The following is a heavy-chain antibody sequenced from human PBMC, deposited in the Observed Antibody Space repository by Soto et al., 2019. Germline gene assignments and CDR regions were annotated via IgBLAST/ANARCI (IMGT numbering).Heavy chain of an antibody. J-gene: IGHJ4*02. V-gene: IGHV4-39*01. CDR3: ARHVKSMIDY. D-gene: IGHD3-22*01. CDR2: FYNSEST. CDR1: GASISSSTYY. Sequence: SETLSLTCTVSGASISSSTYYWGWIRQPPGKGLEWIGSFYNSESTYYNVSLKSRVTIYVDTSRNQFSLKLSSVTAADTAVYYCARHVKSMIDYWGQGTLVTVSS.